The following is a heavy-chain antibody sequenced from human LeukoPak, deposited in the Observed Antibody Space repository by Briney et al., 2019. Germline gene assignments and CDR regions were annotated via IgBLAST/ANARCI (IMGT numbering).Heavy chain of an antibody. D-gene: IGHD5-24*01. J-gene: IGHJ6*03. V-gene: IGHV1-69*06. Sequence: ASVKVSCKASGGTFSSYAISWVRQAPGRGLEWMGGIIPIFGTANYAQKFQGRVTITADKSTSTAYMELSSLRSEDTAVYYCARLGRGATTVNYYYYYYMDVWGKGTTVTVSS. CDR3: ARLGRGATTVNYYYYYYMDV. CDR2: IIPIFGTA. CDR1: GGTFSSYA.